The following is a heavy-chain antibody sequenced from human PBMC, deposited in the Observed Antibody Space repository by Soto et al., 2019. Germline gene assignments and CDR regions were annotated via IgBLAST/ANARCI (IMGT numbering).Heavy chain of an antibody. V-gene: IGHV3-7*01. CDR1: GFTFSTYW. Sequence: EVQLVESGGGLVQPGGSLRLSCAASGFTFSTYWMTWVRRPPGKGLEWVADLDQDGSERYDVDSVRGRFTISRDNAKNSLYLRMNSLRAEDTAVYYCVCGGNFFVYWGQGTLVTVSP. D-gene: IGHD3-16*01. J-gene: IGHJ4*02. CDR3: VCGGNFFVY. CDR2: LDQDGSER.